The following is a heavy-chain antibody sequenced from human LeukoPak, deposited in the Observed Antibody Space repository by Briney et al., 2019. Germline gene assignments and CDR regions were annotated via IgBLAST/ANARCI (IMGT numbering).Heavy chain of an antibody. CDR3: ARGGTTVTPGLLWFDP. J-gene: IGHJ5*02. Sequence: GGSLRLSCAASGFTVSSNYMTWVRQAPGKGLEWVSLIYSAGGTYYTDSVKGRFTISRHSSKNTLYLQMNSLRGEDTAVYYCARGGTTVTPGLLWFDPWGQGTLVTVSS. V-gene: IGHV3-53*04. CDR2: IYSAGGT. D-gene: IGHD4-17*01. CDR1: GFTVSSNY.